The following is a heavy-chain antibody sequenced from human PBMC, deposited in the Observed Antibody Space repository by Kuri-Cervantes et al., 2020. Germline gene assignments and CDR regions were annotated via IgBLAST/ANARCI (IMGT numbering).Heavy chain of an antibody. Sequence: ASVKVSCKASGGTFSSYAISWVRQAPGQGLEWMGWISAYNGNTNYAQKLQGRVTMTTDTSTSTAYMELRSLRSDDTAVYYCARDPTRSYGDLRRGAFDIWGQGTMVTVSS. V-gene: IGHV1-18*01. J-gene: IGHJ3*02. D-gene: IGHD4-17*01. CDR1: GGTFSSYA. CDR2: ISAYNGNT. CDR3: ARDPTRSYGDLRRGAFDI.